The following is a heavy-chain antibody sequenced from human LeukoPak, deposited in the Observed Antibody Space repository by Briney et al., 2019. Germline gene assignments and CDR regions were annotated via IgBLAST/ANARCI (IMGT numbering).Heavy chain of an antibody. D-gene: IGHD7-27*01. CDR3: ARDHRWGFDY. V-gene: IGHV3-48*01. Sequence: PGGTLRLSCAASGFTFSSYGISWVRQAPGKGLEWVSYIRSRDRTIYYADSVKGRFTISTDNAENSLYLQMNSLRTEDTAVYYCARDHRWGFDYWGRGTLVTVSS. CDR2: IRSRDRTI. CDR1: GFTFSSYG. J-gene: IGHJ4*02.